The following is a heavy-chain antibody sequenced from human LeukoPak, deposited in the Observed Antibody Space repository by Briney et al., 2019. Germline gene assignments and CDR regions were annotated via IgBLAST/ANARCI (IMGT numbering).Heavy chain of an antibody. CDR2: ISGSGGST. V-gene: IGHV3-23*01. CDR3: AKVGSYYNFYYFDY. CDR1: GFTFSSYA. Sequence: LPGGSLRLSCAASGFTFSSYAMSWVRQTPGKGLEWVSGISGSGGSTYYADSVKGRFTISRDNSKNTLYLQMNSLRAEDTAVYYCAKVGSYYNFYYFDYWGQGTLVSVSS. J-gene: IGHJ4*02. D-gene: IGHD3-10*01.